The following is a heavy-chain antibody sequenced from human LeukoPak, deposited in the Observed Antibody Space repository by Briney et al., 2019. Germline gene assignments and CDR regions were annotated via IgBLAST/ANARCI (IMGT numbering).Heavy chain of an antibody. CDR1: GFTFRSYD. V-gene: IGHV3-30*03. Sequence: GGSLRLSCAASGFTFRSYDMSWVRQAPGKGLEWVAAISPDVSHRYYIDSVKGRFTISRDNSKNTLSLQMSSLRAEDTAVYYCARAPGPPNYFDYWGQGTLVTVSS. J-gene: IGHJ4*02. CDR3: ARAPGPPNYFDY. CDR2: ISPDVSHR. D-gene: IGHD3-10*01.